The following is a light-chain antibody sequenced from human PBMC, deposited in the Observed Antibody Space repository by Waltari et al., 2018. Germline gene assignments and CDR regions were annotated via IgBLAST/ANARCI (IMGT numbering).Light chain of an antibody. V-gene: IGKV1-39*01. Sequence: DIQMTQSPSSLSASVGDRVTITCRASQNIRTYVNWYQQKPGKAPKLLIWGASRLESGVPSRFSGSGSGTDFTLTITNLQPEDVAVYYCQQYYSTPYTFGQGTKLEIK. CDR1: QNIRTY. CDR2: GAS. CDR3: QQYYSTPYT. J-gene: IGKJ2*01.